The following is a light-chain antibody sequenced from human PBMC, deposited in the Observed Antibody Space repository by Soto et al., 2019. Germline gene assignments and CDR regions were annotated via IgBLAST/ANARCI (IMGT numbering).Light chain of an antibody. CDR1: SSDVGGYNY. CDR3: FSHRSGDSHV. Sequence: QSALTQPASVSGSPGQSIAISCTGTSSDVGGYNYVSWHQQHPGKAPKVLIYGVTNRPSGVSNRFSGSKTGNTASLTISGLQAEDEAYYYCFSHRSGDSHVFGTGTKVTVL. CDR2: GVT. J-gene: IGLJ1*01. V-gene: IGLV2-14*01.